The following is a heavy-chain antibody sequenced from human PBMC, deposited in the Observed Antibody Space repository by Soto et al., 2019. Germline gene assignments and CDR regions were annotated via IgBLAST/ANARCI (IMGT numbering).Heavy chain of an antibody. D-gene: IGHD6-6*01. Sequence: ASVKVSCKASGYTFTGYYMHWLRQAPGQGLEWMGWINPNSGGTNYAQKFQGWVTMTRDTSISTAYMELSRLRSDDTAVYYCARDSPGYSSSSSNAFDIWGQGTMVTVSS. CDR3: ARDSPGYSSSSSNAFDI. CDR1: GYTFTGYY. CDR2: INPNSGGT. V-gene: IGHV1-2*04. J-gene: IGHJ3*02.